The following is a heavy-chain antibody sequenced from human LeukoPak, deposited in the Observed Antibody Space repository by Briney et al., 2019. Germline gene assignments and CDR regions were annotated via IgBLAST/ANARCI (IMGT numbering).Heavy chain of an antibody. CDR3: AKDLHFGVDDYYYYGIDV. Sequence: PGGSLRLSCAASGFTFDDYAMHWVRQAPGKGLEWVSGISWNSGSIGYADSVKGRFTISRDNAKNSLYLQMNSLRAEDTALYYCAKDLHFGVDDYYYYGIDVWGQGTAVTVSS. CDR2: ISWNSGSI. V-gene: IGHV3-9*01. J-gene: IGHJ6*02. D-gene: IGHD3-3*01. CDR1: GFTFDDYA.